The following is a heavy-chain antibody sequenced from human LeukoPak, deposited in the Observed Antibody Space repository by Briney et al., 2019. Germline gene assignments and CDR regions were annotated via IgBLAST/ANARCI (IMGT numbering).Heavy chain of an antibody. V-gene: IGHV1-69*13. Sequence: SVKVSCKASGGTFSSYAISWVRQAPGQGLEWMGGIIPIFGTANYAQKFQGRVTITAGESTSTAYMELSSLRSEDTAVYYCARGPDSSGCRFDPWGQGTLVTVSS. J-gene: IGHJ5*02. D-gene: IGHD6-19*01. CDR1: GGTFSSYA. CDR2: IIPIFGTA. CDR3: ARGPDSSGCRFDP.